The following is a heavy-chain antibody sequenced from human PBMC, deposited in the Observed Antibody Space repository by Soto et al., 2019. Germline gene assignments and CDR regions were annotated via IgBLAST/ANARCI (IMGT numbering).Heavy chain of an antibody. Sequence: GGSLSLSCAVSGFTVSNNYMSWVRQAPGKGLEGVSVIYSGGYTAYGDSVKGRFTISRDNSKNTLYLQMNSLRAEDTAVYHCARARGNDWYSDYWGQGTMVTVSS. J-gene: IGHJ4*02. CDR3: ARARGNDWYSDY. CDR1: GFTVSNNY. V-gene: IGHV3-53*01. CDR2: IYSGGYT. D-gene: IGHD2-21*02.